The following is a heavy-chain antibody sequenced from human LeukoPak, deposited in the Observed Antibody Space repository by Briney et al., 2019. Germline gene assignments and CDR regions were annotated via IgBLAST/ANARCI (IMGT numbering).Heavy chain of an antibody. Sequence: SETLSLTCTVSGGSISSYYWSWIRQPPGKGLEWIGYFYYSGSTNYNPSLKSRVTISLDTSKNQLSLKLSSVTAADTAVYYCAREHGFTSSWYVDYWGQGRLVTVSS. V-gene: IGHV4-59*01. CDR2: FYYSGST. CDR3: AREHGFTSSWYVDY. CDR1: GGSISSYY. J-gene: IGHJ4*02. D-gene: IGHD6-13*01.